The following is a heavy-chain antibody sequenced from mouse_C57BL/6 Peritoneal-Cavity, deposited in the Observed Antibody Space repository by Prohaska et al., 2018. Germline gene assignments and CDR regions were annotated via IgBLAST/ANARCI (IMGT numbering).Heavy chain of an antibody. J-gene: IGHJ1*03. Sequence: EVQLLETGGGLVQPGGSRGLSCEGSGFTFSGFWMSWVRQTPGKTLEWIGDINSDGSEINYAPSIKDRFTIFRDNDKSTLDLQMSNVRSEDTATYFCMRYGPYWYFDVWGTGTTVTVSS. CDR2: INSDGSEI. CDR3: MRYGPYWYFDV. CDR1: GFTFSGFW. V-gene: IGHV11-2*01.